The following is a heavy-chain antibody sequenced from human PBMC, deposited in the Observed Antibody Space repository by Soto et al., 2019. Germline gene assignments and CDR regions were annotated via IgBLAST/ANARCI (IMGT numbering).Heavy chain of an antibody. CDR3: ARYSSAVRGKATTDAFDI. J-gene: IGHJ3*02. CDR2: IYYSGST. V-gene: IGHV4-59*08. Sequence: SETLSLTCTVSGGSISSYYWSWIRQPPRKGLEWIGYIYYSGSTNYNPSLKSRVTISVDTSKNQFSLKLSSVTAADTAVYYCARYSSAVRGKATTDAFDIWGQGTMVTVSS. D-gene: IGHD3-10*01. CDR1: GGSISSYY.